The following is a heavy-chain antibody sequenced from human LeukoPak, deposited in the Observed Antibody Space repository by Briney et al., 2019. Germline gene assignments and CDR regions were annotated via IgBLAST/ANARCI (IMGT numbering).Heavy chain of an antibody. CDR3: ARGSLEYYFDY. CDR1: GGTFSSYA. Sequence: ASVKVSCKASGGTFSSYAISWVRQAPGQRLEWMGWINAGNGNTKYSQKFQGRVTITRDTSASTAYMELSSLRSEDTAVYYCARGSLEYYFDYWGQGTLVTVSS. D-gene: IGHD3-10*01. J-gene: IGHJ4*02. V-gene: IGHV1-3*01. CDR2: INAGNGNT.